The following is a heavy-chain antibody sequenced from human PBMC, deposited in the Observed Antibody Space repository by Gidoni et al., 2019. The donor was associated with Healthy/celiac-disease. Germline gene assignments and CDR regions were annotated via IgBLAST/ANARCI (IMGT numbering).Heavy chain of an antibody. CDR2: IYYSGST. Sequence: QLQLQESGPGLVKPSETLSPTCTVSGGSLSSSSYYWGWIRQPPGKGLEWIGSIYYSGSTYYNPSLKSRVTISVDTSKNQFSLKLSSVTAADTAVYYCAGIAAAGGSPYYYYGMDVWGQGTTVTVSS. J-gene: IGHJ6*02. V-gene: IGHV4-39*01. CDR3: AGIAAAGGSPYYYYGMDV. D-gene: IGHD6-13*01. CDR1: GGSLSSSSYY.